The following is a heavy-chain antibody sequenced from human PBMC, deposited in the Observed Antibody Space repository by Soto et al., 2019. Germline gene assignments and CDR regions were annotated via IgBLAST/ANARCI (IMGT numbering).Heavy chain of an antibody. CDR1: GGTFSSYA. V-gene: IGHV1-69*06. D-gene: IGHD2-2*02. CDR2: IIPIFGTA. J-gene: IGHJ4*02. Sequence: GASVKVSCKASGGTFSSYAISWVRQAPGQGLEWMGGIIPIFGTANYAQNFQDRVTITADRSTSTAYMELRSLRSDDTAVYYCARDTYCSSTSCYKGQLGYWGQGTLVTVSS. CDR3: ARDTYCSSTSCYKGQLGY.